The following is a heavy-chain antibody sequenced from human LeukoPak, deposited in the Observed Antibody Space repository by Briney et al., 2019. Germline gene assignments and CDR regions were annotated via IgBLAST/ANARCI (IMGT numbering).Heavy chain of an antibody. Sequence: SVKVSCKASGGTFSSYAISWVRQAPGQGLEWRGRIIPILGIANYAQKFQGRVTITADKSTSTAYMELSSLRSEDTAVYYCARDPTMVRGVLTVDYWGQGTLVTVSS. CDR3: ARDPTMVRGVLTVDY. D-gene: IGHD3-10*01. CDR2: IIPILGIA. CDR1: GGTFSSYA. J-gene: IGHJ4*02. V-gene: IGHV1-69*04.